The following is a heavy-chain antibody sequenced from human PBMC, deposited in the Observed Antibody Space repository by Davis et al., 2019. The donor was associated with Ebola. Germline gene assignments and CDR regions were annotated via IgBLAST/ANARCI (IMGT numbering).Heavy chain of an antibody. V-gene: IGHV1-2*02. CDR1: GYTFTGYY. Sequence: ASVQVSCKASGYTFTGYYMHWVRQAPGQGLEWMGWINPNSGGTNYAQKFQGRVTMTRDTSISTAYMELSRLRSDDTAVYYCARGDDFWSGYYLYGMDVWGQGTTVTVSS. CDR2: INPNSGGT. CDR3: ARGDDFWSGYYLYGMDV. D-gene: IGHD3-3*01. J-gene: IGHJ6*02.